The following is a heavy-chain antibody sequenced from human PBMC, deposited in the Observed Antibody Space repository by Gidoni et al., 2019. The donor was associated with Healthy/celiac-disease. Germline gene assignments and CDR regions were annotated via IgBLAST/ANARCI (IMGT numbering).Heavy chain of an antibody. Sequence: QVQLVESGGGVVQPGRSLRLSCAASGFTFSSYAMHWVRQAPGKGLEWVAVISYDGSNKYYADSVKGRFTISRDNSKNTLYLQMNSLRAEDTAVYYCARGSSSSGYGPDYWGQGTLVTVSS. CDR1: GFTFSSYA. CDR3: ARGSSSSGYGPDY. J-gene: IGHJ4*02. D-gene: IGHD6-13*01. CDR2: ISYDGSNK. V-gene: IGHV3-30-3*01.